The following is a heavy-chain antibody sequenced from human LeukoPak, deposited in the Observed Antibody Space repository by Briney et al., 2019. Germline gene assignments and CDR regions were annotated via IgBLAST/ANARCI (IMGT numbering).Heavy chain of an antibody. V-gene: IGHV3-30-3*01. CDR2: ISYDGSNK. J-gene: IGHJ4*02. CDR1: GFTFSSYA. CDR3: ARDLRELLHY. Sequence: GRSLRLSCAASGFTFSSYAMHWVRQAPGKGLEWVAVISYDGSNKYYADPVKGRFTISRDNSKNTLYLQMNSLRAEDTAVYYCARDLRELLHYWGQGTLVTVSS. D-gene: IGHD1-26*01.